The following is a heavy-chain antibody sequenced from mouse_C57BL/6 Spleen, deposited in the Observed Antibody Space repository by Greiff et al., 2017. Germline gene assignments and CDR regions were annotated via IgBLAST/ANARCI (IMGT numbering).Heavy chain of an antibody. J-gene: IGHJ4*01. CDR3: AYDVRDAMDY. Sequence: EVQLQQPGPGLVKPSQSLSLTCSVTGYSITSGYYWNWIRQFPGNKLEWMGYISYDGSNNYNPSLKNRISITRDTSKNQFFLKLNSVTTEDTATYYCAYDVRDAMDYWGQGTSVTVSS. CDR2: ISYDGSN. CDR1: GYSITSGYY. V-gene: IGHV3-6*01. D-gene: IGHD2-12*01.